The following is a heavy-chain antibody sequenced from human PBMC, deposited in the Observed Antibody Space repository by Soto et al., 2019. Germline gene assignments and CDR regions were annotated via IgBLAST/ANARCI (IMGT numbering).Heavy chain of an antibody. J-gene: IGHJ4*02. CDR3: AKSKWLVLEFDY. V-gene: IGHV3-23*01. D-gene: IGHD6-19*01. Sequence: EVQLLESGGGLVQPGGSLRLSCAASGFTFSSYAMSWVRQAPGKGLEWVSAISGSGGSTYYADSVKGRFTISRDNSENTLYLQMNSLRAEDTAVYYCAKSKWLVLEFDYWGQGTLVTVSS. CDR1: GFTFSSYA. CDR2: ISGSGGST.